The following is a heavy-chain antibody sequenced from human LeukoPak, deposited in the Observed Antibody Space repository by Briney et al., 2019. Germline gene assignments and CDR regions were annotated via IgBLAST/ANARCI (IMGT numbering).Heavy chain of an antibody. J-gene: IGHJ4*02. CDR1: GFTFSSYA. CDR3: ARDIGLQKPAFDY. V-gene: IGHV3-30*04. D-gene: IGHD5-24*01. Sequence: PGGSLRLSCAASGFTFSSYAMHWVRQAPGKGLEWVAVISHDGSNKYYADSVKGRFTISRDNSKNTRYLQMNSLRAEDTAVYYCARDIGLQKPAFDYWGQGTLVTVSS. CDR2: ISHDGSNK.